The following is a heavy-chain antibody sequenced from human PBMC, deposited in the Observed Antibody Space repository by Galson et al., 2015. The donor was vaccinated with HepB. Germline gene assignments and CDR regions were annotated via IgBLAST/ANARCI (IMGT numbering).Heavy chain of an antibody. CDR2: INPSGGST. CDR3: ARGIVVVPAAISGGVWFDP. J-gene: IGHJ5*02. Sequence: SVKVSCKASGYTFTSYYMHWVRQAPGQGLEWMGIINPSGGSTSYAQKFQGRVTMTRDTSTSTVYMELSSLRSEDTAVYYCARGIVVVPAAISGGVWFDPWGQGTLVTVSS. D-gene: IGHD2-2*02. CDR1: GYTFTSYY. V-gene: IGHV1-46*01.